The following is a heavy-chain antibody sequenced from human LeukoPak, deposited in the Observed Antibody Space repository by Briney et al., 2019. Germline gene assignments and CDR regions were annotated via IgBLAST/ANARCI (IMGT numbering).Heavy chain of an antibody. D-gene: IGHD4-17*01. CDR1: GFTVSSNY. Sequence: PGGSLRLSCVASGFTVSSNYMSWVRQAPGKGLEWVSVIYSGGSTYYADSVKGRFTISRDNSKNTLYLQMNSLRAEDTAVYYCATGGTTVTTIDYWGQGTLVTVSS. CDR3: ATGGTTVTTIDY. V-gene: IGHV3-53*01. J-gene: IGHJ4*02. CDR2: IYSGGST.